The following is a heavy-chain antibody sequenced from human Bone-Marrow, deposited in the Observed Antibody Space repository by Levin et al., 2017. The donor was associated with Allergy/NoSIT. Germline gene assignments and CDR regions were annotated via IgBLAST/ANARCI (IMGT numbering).Heavy chain of an antibody. CDR1: GYTFNGYY. J-gene: IGHJ4*02. CDR2: VDPNSGGT. V-gene: IGHV1-2*06. Sequence: GESLKISCKASGYTFNGYYIHWVRQAPGQGLEWMGRVDPNSGGTRFAQKFQGRVTMTRDTSINTAYMELSRLRSDDTAVYYCAREFMTTVNIDYWGQGTLVTVSS. D-gene: IGHD4-17*01. CDR3: AREFMTTVNIDY.